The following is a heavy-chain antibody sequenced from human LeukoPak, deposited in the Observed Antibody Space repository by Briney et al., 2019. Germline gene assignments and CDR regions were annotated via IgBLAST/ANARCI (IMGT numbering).Heavy chain of an antibody. CDR1: GGSIDSSNYY. V-gene: IGHV4-39*01. Sequence: SETLSLTCTVSGGSIDSSNYYWGWIRQPPGKGLEWIGSIYYSGSTYYNPSLKSRVTISVDTSKNQFSLKLSSVTAADTAVYYCARVVAATHWFDPWGQGTLVTVSS. CDR3: ARVVAATHWFDP. J-gene: IGHJ5*02. D-gene: IGHD2-15*01. CDR2: IYYSGST.